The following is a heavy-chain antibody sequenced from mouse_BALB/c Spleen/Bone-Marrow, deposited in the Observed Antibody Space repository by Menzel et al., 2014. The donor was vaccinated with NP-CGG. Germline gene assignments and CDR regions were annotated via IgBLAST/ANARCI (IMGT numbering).Heavy chain of an antibody. CDR2: ILPGSGST. J-gene: IGHJ3*01. Sequence: QVQLQQSGAELMKPGASVKISCKATGYTFSSYWIEWVKQRPGHGLEWIGEILPGSGSTNYNEKFKGKATFTADTSSNTTYMQLNSLTSEDSAVYYCSSEGDNHVGFAYWGQGTLVTVSA. CDR1: GYTFSSYW. CDR3: SSEGDNHVGFAY. D-gene: IGHD1-3*01. V-gene: IGHV1-9*01.